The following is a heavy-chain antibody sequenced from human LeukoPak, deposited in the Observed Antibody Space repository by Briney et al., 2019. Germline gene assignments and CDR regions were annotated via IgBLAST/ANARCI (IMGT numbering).Heavy chain of an antibody. J-gene: IGHJ5*02. V-gene: IGHV1-69*04. CDR3: ARDYYWSTAWFDP. CDR1: GGTFSSYT. Sequence: ASVKVSCKASGGTFSSYTISWVRQAPGQGLEWMRRIIPILGIANYAQKFQGRVTITADKSTSTAYMELSSLRSEDTAVYYYARDYYWSTAWFDPWGQGTLVTVSS. CDR2: IIPILGIA. D-gene: IGHD3-22*01.